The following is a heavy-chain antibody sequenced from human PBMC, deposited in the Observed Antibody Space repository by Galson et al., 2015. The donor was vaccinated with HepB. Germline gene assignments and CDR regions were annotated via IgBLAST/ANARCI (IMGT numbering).Heavy chain of an antibody. D-gene: IGHD5-18*01. J-gene: IGHJ4*02. CDR1: GFTFSSYA. Sequence: SLRLSCAASGFTFSSYAMHWVRQAPGKGLEWVAVISYDGSNKYYADSVKGRFTISRDNSKNTLYLQMNSLRAEDTAVYYCAQGGYTAMGSFDYWGQGTLVTVSS. CDR2: ISYDGSNK. V-gene: IGHV3-30-3*01. CDR3: AQGGYTAMGSFDY.